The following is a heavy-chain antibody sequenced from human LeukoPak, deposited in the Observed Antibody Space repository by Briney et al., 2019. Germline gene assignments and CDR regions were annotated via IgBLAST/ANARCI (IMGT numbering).Heavy chain of an antibody. CDR1: GGSFSGYY. Sequence: SETLSLTCAVYGGSFSGYYWRWLRQPPGKGLEWIGEINHSGSTNYTPSLKSRVTISVDTSKNQFSLKLSSVTAADTAVYYCARDVVLLWFGVRYYNYYGMDVWGQGTTVTVSS. CDR2: INHSGST. J-gene: IGHJ6*02. D-gene: IGHD3-10*01. CDR3: ARDVVLLWFGVRYYNYYGMDV. V-gene: IGHV4-34*01.